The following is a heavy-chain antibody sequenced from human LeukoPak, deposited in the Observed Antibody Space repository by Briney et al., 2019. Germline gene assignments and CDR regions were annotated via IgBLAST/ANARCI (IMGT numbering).Heavy chain of an antibody. Sequence: SETLSLTCTVSGDSISRGGYYWSWIRQHPGKGLEWIGYIFYSGSTYYNPSLKSRVNISVDTSKNQFSLKLSSVTAVDTAVYYCARVWFGGYAMDVWGQGTTITVSS. V-gene: IGHV4-31*03. CDR3: ARVWFGGYAMDV. CDR2: IFYSGST. D-gene: IGHD3-10*01. CDR1: GDSISRGGYY. J-gene: IGHJ6*02.